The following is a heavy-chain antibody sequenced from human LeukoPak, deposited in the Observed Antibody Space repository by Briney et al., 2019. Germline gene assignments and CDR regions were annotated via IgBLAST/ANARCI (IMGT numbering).Heavy chain of an antibody. J-gene: IGHJ4*02. CDR3: ARERVAARPFDY. Sequence: PXETLSLTCXVYGGSXSGYYWSWIRQPPGKGLEWIGEINHSGSTNYNPSLKSRVTISVDTSKNQFSLKLSSVTAADTAVYYCARERVAARPFDYWGQGTLVTVSS. CDR1: GGSXSGYY. CDR2: INHSGST. V-gene: IGHV4-34*01. D-gene: IGHD6-6*01.